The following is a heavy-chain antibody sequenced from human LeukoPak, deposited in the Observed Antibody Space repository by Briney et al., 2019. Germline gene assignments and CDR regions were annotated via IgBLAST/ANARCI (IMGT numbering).Heavy chain of an antibody. CDR3: ARTAARRFDY. J-gene: IGHJ4*02. D-gene: IGHD6-6*01. Sequence: ASVKVSCKASGYTFPSYFMHWVRQAPGQGLEWMGIINPTGGSTTYAQKFQGRVTMTRDTSTSTVYMELSSLRSDDTAVYYCARTAARRFDYWGQGTLVTVFS. CDR2: INPTGGST. CDR1: GYTFPSYF. V-gene: IGHV1-46*01.